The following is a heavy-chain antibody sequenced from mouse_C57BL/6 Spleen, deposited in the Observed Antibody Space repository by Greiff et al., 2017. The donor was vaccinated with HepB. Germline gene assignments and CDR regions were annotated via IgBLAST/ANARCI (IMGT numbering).Heavy chain of an antibody. CDR1: GYTFTDHT. CDR2: IYPRDGST. V-gene: IGHV1-78*01. Sequence: VKLQESDAELVKPGASVKISCKVSGYTFTDHTIHWMKQRPEQGLEWIGYIYPRDGSTKYNEKFKGKATLTADKSSSTAYMQLNSLTSEDSAVYFCARPHYYGSSNYFDYWGQGTTLTVSS. D-gene: IGHD1-1*01. J-gene: IGHJ2*01. CDR3: ARPHYYGSSNYFDY.